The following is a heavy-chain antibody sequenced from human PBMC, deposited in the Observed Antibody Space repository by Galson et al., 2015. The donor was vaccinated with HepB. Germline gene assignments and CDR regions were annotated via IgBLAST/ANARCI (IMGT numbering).Heavy chain of an antibody. D-gene: IGHD3-10*01. Sequence: SLRLSCAASGFSFSSHAMNWVRQAPGKGLEWVSGISGSGGSTYYPDFVKGRFTISRDNSKNTLYLQMNRLRLDDTAVYYCAKDRSTGEDGSGSLPWDFDCRGQGTLVTVSP. CDR3: AKDRSTGEDGSGSLPWDFDC. CDR1: GFSFSSHA. V-gene: IGHV3-23*01. J-gene: IGHJ4*02. CDR2: ISGSGGST.